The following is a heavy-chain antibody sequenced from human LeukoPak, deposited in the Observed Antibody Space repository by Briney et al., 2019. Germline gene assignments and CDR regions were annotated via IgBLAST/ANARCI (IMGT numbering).Heavy chain of an antibody. CDR2: VHYSGNS. V-gene: IGHV4-39*07. Sequence: SETLSLTCTVSGGSISSGDYYWSWIRQPPGKGLEWIESVHYSGNSYYNPSLRSRVSTSVDTSKNQFSLRLSSVTAADTAVYYCVREYCSGTSCSSAFDYWGQGTLVTVSS. D-gene: IGHD2-15*01. CDR3: VREYCSGTSCSSAFDY. CDR1: GGSISSGDYY. J-gene: IGHJ4*02.